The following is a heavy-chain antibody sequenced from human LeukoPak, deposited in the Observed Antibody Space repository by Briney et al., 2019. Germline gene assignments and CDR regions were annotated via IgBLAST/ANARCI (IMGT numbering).Heavy chain of an antibody. Sequence: SETLSLTCTVSGGSISSGDYYWSWIRQPPGKGLEWIGYIYYSGGTYYNPSLKSRVTISVDTSKNQFSLKLSSVTAADTAVYYCARDLLSIGYYYYGMDVWGQGTTVTVSS. CDR1: GGSISSGDYY. CDR3: ARDLLSIGYYYYGMDV. D-gene: IGHD2-21*01. CDR2: IYYSGGT. V-gene: IGHV4-30-4*01. J-gene: IGHJ6*02.